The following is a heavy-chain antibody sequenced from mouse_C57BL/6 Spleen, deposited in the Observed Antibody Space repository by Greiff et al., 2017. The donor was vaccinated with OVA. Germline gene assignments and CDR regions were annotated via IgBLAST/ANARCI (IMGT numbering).Heavy chain of an antibody. V-gene: IGHV5-9-1*02. J-gene: IGHJ3*01. CDR1: GFTFSSYA. CDR3: TRSYGNSPFAY. Sequence: DVMLVESGEGLVKPGGSLKLSCAASGFTFSSYAMSWVRQTPEKRLEWVAYISSGGDYIYYADTVKGRFTISRDNARNTLYLQMSSLKSEDTAMYYCTRSYGNSPFAYWGQGTLVTVSA. CDR2: ISSGGDYI. D-gene: IGHD2-1*01.